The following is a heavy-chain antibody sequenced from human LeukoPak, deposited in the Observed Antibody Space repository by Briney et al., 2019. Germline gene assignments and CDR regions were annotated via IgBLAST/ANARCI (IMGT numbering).Heavy chain of an antibody. J-gene: IGHJ4*02. CDR2: INPNSGGT. V-gene: IGHV1-2*02. D-gene: IGHD6-6*01. CDR1: GYTFTGYY. CDR3: ARGGQLVRPPIDY. Sequence: ASVKVSCKASGYTFTGYYMHWVRQAPGQGLEWMGWINPNSGGTNYVQKFQGRVTMTRDTSISTAYMELSRLRSDDTAVYYCARGGQLVRPPIDYWGQGPLVTVSS.